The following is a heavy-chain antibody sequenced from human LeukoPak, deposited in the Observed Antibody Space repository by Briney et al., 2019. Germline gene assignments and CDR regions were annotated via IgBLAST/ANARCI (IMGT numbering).Heavy chain of an antibody. CDR3: ARDAVPRYYYDSSGYYLNWFDP. CDR1: GGSISSGGYY. V-gene: IGHV4-61*02. J-gene: IGHJ5*02. D-gene: IGHD3-22*01. Sequence: SQTLSLTCTVSGGSISSGGYYWSWIRQPAGKGLEWIGRIYTSGSTNYNPSLKSRVTISVDTSKNQFSLKLSSVTAADTAVYYCARDAVPRYYYDSSGYYLNWFDPWGQGTLVTVSS. CDR2: IYTSGST.